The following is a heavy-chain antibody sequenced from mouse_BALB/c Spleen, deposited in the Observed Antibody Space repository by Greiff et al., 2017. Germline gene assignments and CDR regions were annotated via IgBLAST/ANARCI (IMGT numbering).Heavy chain of an antibody. J-gene: IGHJ2*01. V-gene: IGHV14-3*02. CDR2: IDPANGNT. D-gene: IGHD1-1*01. Sequence: EVQLQESGAELVKPGASVKLSCTASGFNIKDTYMHWVKQRPEQGLEWIGRIDPANGNTKYDPKFQGKATITADTSSNTAYLQLSSLTSEDTAVYYCARLLRVDYWGQGTTLTVSS. CDR3: ARLLRVDY. CDR1: GFNIKDTY.